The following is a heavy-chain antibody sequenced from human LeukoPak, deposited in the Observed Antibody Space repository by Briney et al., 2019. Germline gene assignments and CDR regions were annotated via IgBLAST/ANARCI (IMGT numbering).Heavy chain of an antibody. Sequence: PGGSLRLSCAASGFTVSTNYMNWVRRAPGKGLEWVSILYSGSDTYYADSVKGRFTISRDSSKNILFLQMNNLRAEDTAVYYCARVGDHFHWYLDLWGRGTLVTVSS. D-gene: IGHD3-10*01. CDR3: ARVGDHFHWYLDL. CDR1: GFTVSTNY. J-gene: IGHJ2*01. CDR2: LYSGSDT. V-gene: IGHV3-53*01.